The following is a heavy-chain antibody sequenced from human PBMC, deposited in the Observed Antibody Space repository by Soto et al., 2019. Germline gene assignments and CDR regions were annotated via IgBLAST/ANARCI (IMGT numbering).Heavy chain of an antibody. D-gene: IGHD6-19*01. CDR3: AREGGSGWYYYYY. J-gene: IGHJ4*01. CDR1: GGSFSGYS. Sequence: SETLSLTCAVNGGSFSGYSWTWIRQAPGKGLDWIGEINYTGTTNYSPSLKSRVTLSVDTSKNQFSLELRSVSAAGTAVYYCAREGGSGWYYYYYWGHGTLVTVSS. CDR2: INYTGTT. V-gene: IGHV4-34*01.